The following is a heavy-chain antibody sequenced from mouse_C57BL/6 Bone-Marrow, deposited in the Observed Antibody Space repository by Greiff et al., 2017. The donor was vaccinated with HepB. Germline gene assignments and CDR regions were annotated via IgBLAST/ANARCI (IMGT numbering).Heavy chain of an antibody. CDR3: ARGGLLSAMGY. D-gene: IGHD2-1*01. J-gene: IGHJ4*01. Sequence: QVQLKQPGAELVKPGASVKLSCKASGYTFTSYWMHWVKQRPGQGLEWIGMIHPNSGSTNYNEKFKSKATLTVDKSSSTAYMQLSSLTSEDSAVYYCARGGLLSAMGYWGQGTSVTVAS. V-gene: IGHV1-64*01. CDR1: GYTFTSYW. CDR2: IHPNSGST.